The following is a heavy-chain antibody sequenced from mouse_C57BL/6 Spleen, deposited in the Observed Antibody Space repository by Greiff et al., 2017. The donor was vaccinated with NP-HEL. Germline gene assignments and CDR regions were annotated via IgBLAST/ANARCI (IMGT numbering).Heavy chain of an antibody. J-gene: IGHJ2*01. V-gene: IGHV3-6*01. CDR1: GYSITSGYY. CDR3: ARDGGETYFDY. Sequence: VQLQQSGPGLVKPSQSLSLTCSVTGYSITSGYYWNWIRQFPGNKLEWMGYISYDGSNNYNPSLKNRISITRDTSKNQFFLKLNSVTTEDTATYYCARDGGETYFDYWGQGTTLTVSS. CDR2: ISYDGSN.